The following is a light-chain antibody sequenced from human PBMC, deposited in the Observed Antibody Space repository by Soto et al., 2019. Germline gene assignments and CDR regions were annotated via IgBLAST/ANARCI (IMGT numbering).Light chain of an antibody. J-gene: IGKJ5*01. Sequence: EIVLTQSPATLSLSPGERATLSCRASQSVSSYLAWYQQKPGQAPRLLIYGASSRATGIPDRFGGSGSGTDFTLTISRLEPEDFAVYYCQQYGSSPITFGQGTRLEI. CDR1: QSVSSY. CDR3: QQYGSSPIT. V-gene: IGKV3-20*01. CDR2: GAS.